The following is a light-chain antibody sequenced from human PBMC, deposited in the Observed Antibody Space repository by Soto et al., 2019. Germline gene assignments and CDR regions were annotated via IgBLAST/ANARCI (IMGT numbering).Light chain of an antibody. CDR1: QSVSSY. CDR2: DAS. Sequence: EIVLTQSPATLSLSPGERATLSCRASQSVSSYLAWYQQKPGQAPRLLIYDASNSATGIPARFSGSGSGTDFTLTISSLEPEDFAFYFCQQRSNGPPYTFGQGTKLEIK. J-gene: IGKJ2*01. CDR3: QQRSNGPPYT. V-gene: IGKV3-11*01.